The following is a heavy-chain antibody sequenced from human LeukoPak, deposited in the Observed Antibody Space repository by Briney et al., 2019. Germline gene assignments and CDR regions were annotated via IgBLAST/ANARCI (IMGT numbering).Heavy chain of an antibody. CDR1: GGSFSGYY. CDR3: ASLNCSSTSCYTEDFDY. D-gene: IGHD2-2*02. Sequence: SETLSLTCAVYGGSFSGYYWSWFRQPPGKGLEWIGEINHSGSTNYNPSLKSRVTISVDTSKNQFSLELSSVTAADTAVYYCASLNCSSTSCYTEDFDYWGQGTLVTVSS. J-gene: IGHJ4*02. CDR2: INHSGST. V-gene: IGHV4-34*01.